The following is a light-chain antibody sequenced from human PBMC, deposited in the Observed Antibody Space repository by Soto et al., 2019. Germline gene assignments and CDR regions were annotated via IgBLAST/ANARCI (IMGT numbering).Light chain of an antibody. J-gene: IGKJ4*01. CDR3: QQYGSSPLP. CDR1: QSVSSN. V-gene: IGKV3D-15*02. CDR2: DIS. Sequence: TGMSQSPAALSVSTGERATLSCRASQSVSSNLAWYQQKPGQPPRLLIYDISTRATGIPTRFSGSGSGTEFTLTISCLQSEDFALYYCQQYGSSPLPFGGGTKVDIK.